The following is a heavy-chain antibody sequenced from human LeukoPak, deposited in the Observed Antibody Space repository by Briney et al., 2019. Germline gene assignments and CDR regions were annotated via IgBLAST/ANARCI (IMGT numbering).Heavy chain of an antibody. V-gene: IGHV3-21*01. D-gene: IGHD6-13*01. Sequence: GGSLRLSCAASGLTFSSYSMNWVRQAPGKGLEWVSSISSSSSYIYYADSVKGRFTISRDNAKNSLYLQMNSLRAEDTAVYYCARDLYSSSWFDYWGQGTLVTVSS. CDR1: GLTFSSYS. J-gene: IGHJ4*02. CDR3: ARDLYSSSWFDY. CDR2: ISSSSSYI.